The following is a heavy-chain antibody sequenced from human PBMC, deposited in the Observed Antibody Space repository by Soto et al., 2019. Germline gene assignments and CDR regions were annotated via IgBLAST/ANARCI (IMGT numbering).Heavy chain of an antibody. CDR1: GFTFSSYS. D-gene: IGHD1-26*01. J-gene: IGHJ2*01. Sequence: GGSLRLSCAASGFTFSSYSMSWVRQAPGKGLEWVSAISGSGGSTYYADSVKGRFTISRDNSKNTLYLQMNSLRAEDTAVYYCAKVWVGGTKNWYFDLWGRGTLVTVSS. CDR2: ISGSGGST. CDR3: AKVWVGGTKNWYFDL. V-gene: IGHV3-23*01.